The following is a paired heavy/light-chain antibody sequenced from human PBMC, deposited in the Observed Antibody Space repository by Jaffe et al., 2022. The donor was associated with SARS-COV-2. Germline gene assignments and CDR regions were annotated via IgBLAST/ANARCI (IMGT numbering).Light chain of an antibody. CDR2: GNT. CDR1: SSNIGAGYD. V-gene: IGLV1-40*01. Sequence: QSVLTQPPSVSGAPGQRVTISCTGSSSNIGAGYDVHWYQQLPGVTKVLIYGNTNRPSGVPDRFSGSKSGTSASLAITGLQAEDEADYYCHSYDSSLNSWVFGGGTKLTVL. CDR3: HSYDSSLNSWV. J-gene: IGLJ3*02.
Heavy chain of an antibody. CDR1: GDSVSSNSAG. Sequence: QVQLQQSGPGLVKPSQTLSLTCAISGDSVSSNSAGWNWLRQSPSRGLEWLGRTYYRSKWRYEYTVSVKSRITINPDTSKNQFSLQLSSVTPEDTAVYFCARGRDGYLDYWGQGTLVTVSP. CDR2: TYYRSKWRY. CDR3: ARGRDGYLDY. J-gene: IGHJ4*02. V-gene: IGHV6-1*01.